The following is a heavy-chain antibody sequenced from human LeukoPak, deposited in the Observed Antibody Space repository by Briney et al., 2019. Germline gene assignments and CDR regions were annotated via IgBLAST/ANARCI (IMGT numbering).Heavy chain of an antibody. J-gene: IGHJ6*03. CDR1: GDPISSNY. D-gene: IGHD6-6*01. V-gene: IGHV4-59*01. CDR2: IHYRGRT. Sequence: SETLSLTRSVSGDPISSNYWIWIRQSPGKGLEWIGDIHYRGRTTYNPSLKSRVAMSLDTSKNQFSLRLSSVTAADTAVYYCARDREAVRPSHYHYYMDVWGKGTTVTVSS. CDR3: ARDREAVRPSHYHYYMDV.